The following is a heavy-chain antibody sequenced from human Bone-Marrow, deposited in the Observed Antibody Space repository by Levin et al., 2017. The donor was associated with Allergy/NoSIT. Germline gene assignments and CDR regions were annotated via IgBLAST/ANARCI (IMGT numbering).Heavy chain of an antibody. J-gene: IGHJ4*02. CDR3: ARDVGAAGVPDY. CDR1: GFAFSNYG. D-gene: IGHD6-13*01. V-gene: IGHV3-33*01. Sequence: PGGSLRLSCVASGFAFSNYGMHWFRQAPGKGLEWVAVIWVDGSDKHYTDSVKGRFTISRDNSKNTLYLQMNTLRPEDTAVYYCARDVGAAGVPDYWGQGTLVTVSS. CDR2: IWVDGSDK.